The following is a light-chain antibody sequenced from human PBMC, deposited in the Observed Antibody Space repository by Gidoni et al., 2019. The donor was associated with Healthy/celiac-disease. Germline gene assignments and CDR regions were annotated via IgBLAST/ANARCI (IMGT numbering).Light chain of an antibody. CDR1: QSVSSY. J-gene: IGKJ2*01. Sequence: EIVLTQSPATLSLSPGERATLSCRASQSVSSYLAWYQQKPGQAPRLLIYDASNRATGIPARFSGSGSGTDFTLTISSLEPEDFAVYYCQQRSNWPYMYTFXXXTKLEIK. V-gene: IGKV3-11*01. CDR2: DAS. CDR3: QQRSNWPYMYT.